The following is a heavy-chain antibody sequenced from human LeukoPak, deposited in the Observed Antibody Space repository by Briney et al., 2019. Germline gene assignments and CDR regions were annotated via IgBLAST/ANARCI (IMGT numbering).Heavy chain of an antibody. J-gene: IGHJ4*02. CDR1: GGSISSYY. CDR3: VRQCMGYSHGYFDY. Sequence: PSETLSLTCTVSGGSISSYYWSWIRQPPGKGLEWIGYIYYSGSTNYNPSLKSRVTTSVDTSKNQFSLALSSVTAADTAVYYCVRQCMGYSHGYFDYWGQGSLVTVSS. CDR2: IYYSGST. D-gene: IGHD5-18*01. V-gene: IGHV4-59*08.